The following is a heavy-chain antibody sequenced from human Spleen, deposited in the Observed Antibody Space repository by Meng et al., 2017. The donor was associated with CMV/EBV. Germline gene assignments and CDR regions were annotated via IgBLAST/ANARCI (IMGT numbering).Heavy chain of an antibody. CDR3: ARDVGINDFWSGRNWFDP. CDR1: GYTFTGYY. CDR2: INPNSGGT. D-gene: IGHD3-3*01. V-gene: IGHV1-2*02. Sequence: ASVKVSCKASGYTFTGYYMHWVRQAPGQGLEWMGWINPNSGGTNYAQKFQGRVTMTRDTSISTAYMELSRLRSDDTAVYYCARDVGINDFWSGRNWFDPWGQGTLVTVSS. J-gene: IGHJ5*02.